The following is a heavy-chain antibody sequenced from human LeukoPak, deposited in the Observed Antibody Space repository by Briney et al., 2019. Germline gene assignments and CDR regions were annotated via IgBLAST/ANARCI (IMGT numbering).Heavy chain of an antibody. V-gene: IGHV4-61*02. CDR2: IYTSGST. D-gene: IGHD1-26*01. Sequence: SETLSLTCTVSGGSISSGSYYWSWIRQPAGKGLEWIGRIYTSGSTNYNPSLKSRVTISVDTSKNQFSLKLSSVTAADTAVYYCARGGVRGSGSYYDQAFDIWGQGTMVTVSS. J-gene: IGHJ3*02. CDR3: ARGGVRGSGSYYDQAFDI. CDR1: GGSISSGSYY.